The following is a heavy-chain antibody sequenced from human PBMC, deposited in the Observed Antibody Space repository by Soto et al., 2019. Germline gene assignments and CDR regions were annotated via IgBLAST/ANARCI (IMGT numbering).Heavy chain of an antibody. D-gene: IGHD2-15*01. J-gene: IGHJ1*01. Sequence: SETLSLTCTVSGGSVSSGSHYWSWIRQPPGKGLEWIGYIYYSGSTNYNPSLKSRVTISVDTSKNQFSLKLSSVTAADTAVYYCARVVAATGTKYFQHWGQGTLVTVSS. CDR3: ARVVAATGTKYFQH. V-gene: IGHV4-61*01. CDR2: IYYSGST. CDR1: GGSVSSGSHY.